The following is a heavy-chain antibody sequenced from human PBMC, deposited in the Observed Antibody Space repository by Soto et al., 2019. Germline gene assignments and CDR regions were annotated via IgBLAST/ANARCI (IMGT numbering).Heavy chain of an antibody. Sequence: QVQLVQSGTEVKKPGASVKVSCKASGYTFTSYAISWVRQAPGQGLEWMGWINPYNGNTNYAQKLQGRVTMTKDTSTSTAYMELRSLRSDDTAVYYCARDTARALPDAWGQGTLVTVSS. CDR3: ARDTARALPDA. CDR2: INPYNGNT. D-gene: IGHD5-18*01. J-gene: IGHJ4*02. CDR1: GYTFTSYA. V-gene: IGHV1-18*01.